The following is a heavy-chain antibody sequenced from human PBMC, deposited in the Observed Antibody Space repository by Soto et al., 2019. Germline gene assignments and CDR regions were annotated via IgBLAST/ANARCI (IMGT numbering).Heavy chain of an antibody. V-gene: IGHV1-3*04. J-gene: IGHJ4*02. CDR1: GYTFTRYP. Sequence: GASVKVSCKASGYTFTRYPMHWVRQAPGQRLEWMGWINTGNGNIKYSQNFQGRVTITRDTSASTAYMDLSDLRSEDTAVYYCARNEDYWGQGTLVTVSS. CDR3: ARNEDY. CDR2: INTGNGNI.